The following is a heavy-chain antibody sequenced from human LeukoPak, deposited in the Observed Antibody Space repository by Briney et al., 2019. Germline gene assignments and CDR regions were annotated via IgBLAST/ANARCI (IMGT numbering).Heavy chain of an antibody. CDR2: IRPDGSEK. Sequence: GGSLRLSCAASGFTFSSYWMSWVRLAPGKGLEWVGNIRPDGSEKQYVDSVKGRFTISRDNAQNSLFLQMNSLRAEDTAVYYCAKFGHSISPVNWGQGTLVTVSS. J-gene: IGHJ4*02. V-gene: IGHV3-7*01. CDR3: AKFGHSISPVN. CDR1: GFTFSSYW. D-gene: IGHD3-16*01.